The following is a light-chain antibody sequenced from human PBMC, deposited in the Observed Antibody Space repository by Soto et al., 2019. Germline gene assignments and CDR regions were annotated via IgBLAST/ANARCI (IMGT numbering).Light chain of an antibody. CDR1: ETINRH. V-gene: IGKV1-39*01. Sequence: IQMTQSPSSLSASVGDRVTITCRAGETINRHLSWYQQKPGNAPKLLIYETSSLQGGVSSRFSGSGSGTHYNLTISSLQPEDFATYYCQQGSSTPLTFGGGTILEIK. CDR3: QQGSSTPLT. J-gene: IGKJ4*01. CDR2: ETS.